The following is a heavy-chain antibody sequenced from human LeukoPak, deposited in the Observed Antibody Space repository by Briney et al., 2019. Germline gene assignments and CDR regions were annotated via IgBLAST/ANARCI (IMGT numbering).Heavy chain of an antibody. CDR2: ISSSSSYI. V-gene: IGHV3-21*01. D-gene: IGHD6-6*01. J-gene: IGHJ5*02. Sequence: PGGSLRLSCAASGFIFSRNSMNWVRQAPGKGLEWVSSISSSSSYIYYADSVKGRFTISRDNAKNSLYLQMNSLRAEDTAVYYCARDMYSSSSNWFDPWGQGTLVTVSS. CDR1: GFIFSRNS. CDR3: ARDMYSSSSNWFDP.